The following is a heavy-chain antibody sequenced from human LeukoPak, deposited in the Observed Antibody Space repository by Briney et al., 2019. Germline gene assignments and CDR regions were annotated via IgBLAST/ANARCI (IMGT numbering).Heavy chain of an antibody. Sequence: GGSLRLSCTASGFMFSSYSINWARQAPGKGLEWVSFISRSSSFIHYADSVKGRFTISRDNAKNSLYLQMNSLRAEDTAVYYCARIYYSGSGSYFSDYWGQGTLVTVSS. CDR1: GFMFSSYS. CDR2: ISRSSSFI. D-gene: IGHD3-10*01. J-gene: IGHJ4*02. CDR3: ARIYYSGSGSYFSDY. V-gene: IGHV3-21*01.